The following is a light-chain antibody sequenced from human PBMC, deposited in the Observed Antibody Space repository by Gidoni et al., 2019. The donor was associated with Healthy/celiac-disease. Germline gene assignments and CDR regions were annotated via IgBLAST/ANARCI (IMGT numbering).Light chain of an antibody. V-gene: IGKV2-30*01. J-gene: IGKJ1*01. CDR1: QSLVYRDGNTY. Sequence: DVVMTQSPLSLPVTLGQPASIACRSSQSLVYRDGNTYLNWFQQRPGQSPRRIIYKVSNRDSGVPDRFSGSGSGTDFTLKISRVEAEDVGVYYCMQGTHWPPMWTFGQGTKVEIK. CDR3: MQGTHWPPMWT. CDR2: KVS.